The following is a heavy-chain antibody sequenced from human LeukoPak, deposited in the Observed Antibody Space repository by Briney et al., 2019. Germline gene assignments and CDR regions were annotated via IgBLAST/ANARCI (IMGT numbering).Heavy chain of an antibody. CDR3: AKSRYYDILTGQTYYFDY. D-gene: IGHD3-9*01. CDR1: GFTFDDYS. Sequence: SLRLSCTASGFTFDDYSMHWVRQAPGKVLDWVSGISWNSGDIVYADSVKGRFTISRDNAENSLYLQMNSMTSEETALYYCAKSRYYDILTGQTYYFDYWGQGTLVTVSS. V-gene: IGHV3-9*01. CDR2: ISWNSGDI. J-gene: IGHJ4*02.